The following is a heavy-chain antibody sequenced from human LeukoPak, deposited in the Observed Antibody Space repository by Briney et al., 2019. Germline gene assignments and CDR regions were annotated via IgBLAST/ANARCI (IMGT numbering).Heavy chain of an antibody. Sequence: GGSLRLSCAASGFTDSSNYMSWVRQAPGKGLEWVSVIYSGGSTYYADSVKGRFTISRDNSKHTLYLQMNSLRAEDTAVYYCAREATVYYYYGMDVWGQGTTVTVSS. D-gene: IGHD4-17*01. CDR1: GFTDSSNY. J-gene: IGHJ6*02. CDR3: AREATVYYYYGMDV. CDR2: IYSGGST. V-gene: IGHV3-66*01.